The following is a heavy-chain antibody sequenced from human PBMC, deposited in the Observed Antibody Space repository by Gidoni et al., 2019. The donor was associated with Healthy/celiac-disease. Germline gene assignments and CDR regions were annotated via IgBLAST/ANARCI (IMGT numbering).Heavy chain of an antibody. J-gene: IGHJ4*02. CDR1: GFTFSSYG. CDR2: IRYDGSNK. CDR3: AKENFAWSYYFDY. Sequence: QVQLVESGGGVVQPGGSLRLSCAAAGFTFSSYGMHWVRQAPGKGLEWVAFIRYDGSNKYYADSVKGRFTISRDNSKNTLYLQMNSLRAEDTAVYYCAKENFAWSYYFDYWGQVTLVTVSS. D-gene: IGHD3-9*01. V-gene: IGHV3-30*02.